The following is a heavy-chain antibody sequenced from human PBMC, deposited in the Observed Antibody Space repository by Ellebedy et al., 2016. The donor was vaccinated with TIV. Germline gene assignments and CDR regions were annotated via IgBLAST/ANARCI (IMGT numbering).Heavy chain of an antibody. D-gene: IGHD3-3*01. CDR1: GGSFSGYY. CDR3: ARIRDYTRFDP. V-gene: IGHV4-34*01. CDR2: INHSGST. Sequence: SETLSLTCAVYGGSFSGYYWSWIRQPPGKGLEWIGEINHSGSTNYNPSLKSRVAISVDTSKNQFSLKLSSVTAADTAVYYCARIRDYTRFDPWGQGTLVTVSS. J-gene: IGHJ5*02.